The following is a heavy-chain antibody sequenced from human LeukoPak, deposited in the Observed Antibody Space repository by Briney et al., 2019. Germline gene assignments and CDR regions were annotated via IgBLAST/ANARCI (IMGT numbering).Heavy chain of an antibody. V-gene: IGHV4-39*07. CDR2: IYYTGTT. J-gene: IGHJ4*02. Sequence: SETLSLTCTVSGGSISSSSYYWGWIRQPPGKGPEWIGSIYYTGTTYYNPSLKSRVTISVDTSKYQFSLKLSSVTAADTAVYYCARELITMMVVVNYFDYWGQGTLVTVSS. CDR3: ARELITMMVVVNYFDY. CDR1: GGSISSSSYY. D-gene: IGHD3-22*01.